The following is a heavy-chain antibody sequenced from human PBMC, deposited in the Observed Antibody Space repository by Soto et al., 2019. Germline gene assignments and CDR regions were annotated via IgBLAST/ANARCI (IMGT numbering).Heavy chain of an antibody. V-gene: IGHV1-46*01. CDR1: GYTFTSYY. J-gene: IGHJ4*02. CDR3: ARDSGIHCSGGSCYPGRVFDY. Sequence: GASVKVSCKASGYTFTSYYMHWVRQAPGQGLEWMGIINPSGGSTSYAQKFQGRVTMTRDTSTSTVYMELSSLRSEDTAVYYCARDSGIHCSGGSCYPGRVFDYWGQGTLVTVSS. D-gene: IGHD2-15*01. CDR2: INPSGGST.